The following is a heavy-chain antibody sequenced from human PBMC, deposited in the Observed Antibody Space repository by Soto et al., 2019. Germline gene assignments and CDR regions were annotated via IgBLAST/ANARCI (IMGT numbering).Heavy chain of an antibody. Sequence: AGGSLRLSCAASGFTFSSYWMHWVRQAPGKGLVWVSRINSDGSSTSYADSVKGRFTISRDNAKNTLYLQMNSLRAEDTAVYYCAREGGSMVRGVIMPSFDYWGQGTLVTVSS. D-gene: IGHD3-10*01. J-gene: IGHJ4*02. V-gene: IGHV3-74*01. CDR1: GFTFSSYW. CDR3: AREGGSMVRGVIMPSFDY. CDR2: INSDGSST.